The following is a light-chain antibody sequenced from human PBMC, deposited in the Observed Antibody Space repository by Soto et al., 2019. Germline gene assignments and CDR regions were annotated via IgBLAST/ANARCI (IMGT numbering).Light chain of an antibody. CDR3: QPYGSPWT. CDR2: NAS. J-gene: IGKJ1*01. V-gene: IGKV3-20*01. CDR1: QSISSYY. Sequence: EIVLTQSPGTLSLSPGERATLSCRASQSISSYYLAWYQQKPGQPPRLVIYNASYRATGIPDRFSGGGSGTDFTLTISRLAPEDFAVYYCQPYGSPWTFGQGTKVDVK.